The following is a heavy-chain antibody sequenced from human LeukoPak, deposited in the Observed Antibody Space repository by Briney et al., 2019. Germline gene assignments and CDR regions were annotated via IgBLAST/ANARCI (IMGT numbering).Heavy chain of an antibody. J-gene: IGHJ4*02. D-gene: IGHD1-26*01. CDR1: GGSISSYY. CDR2: IHYSKIT. V-gene: IGHV4-59*04. CDR3: ARAVGTTTGLFDY. Sequence: SETLSLTCTVSGGSISSYYWSWIRQSPGKGLDWIGSIHYSKITFYNPSLKSRVTMSLDTSKNRFSLNLNSVTAADTAVYYCARAVGTTTGLFDYWGQGALVTVSS.